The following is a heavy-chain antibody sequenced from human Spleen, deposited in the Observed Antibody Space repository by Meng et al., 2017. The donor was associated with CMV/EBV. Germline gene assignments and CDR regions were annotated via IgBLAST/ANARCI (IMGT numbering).Heavy chain of an antibody. D-gene: IGHD4-17*01. V-gene: IGHV4-30-4*08. J-gene: IGHJ4*02. Sequence: QVQLQESGPGLVKPSQTLSLPCTVSGGSISSGDYYWSWIRQPPGKGLEWIGYIYYSGSTYYNPSLKSRVTISADTSKNQFSLNLSSVTAADTAVYYCAATVTSEGYFDYWGQGTLVTVAS. CDR2: IYYSGST. CDR1: GGSISSGDYY. CDR3: AATVTSEGYFDY.